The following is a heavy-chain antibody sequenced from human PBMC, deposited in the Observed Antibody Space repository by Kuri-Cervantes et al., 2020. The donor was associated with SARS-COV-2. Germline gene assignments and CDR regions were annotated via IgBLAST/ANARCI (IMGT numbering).Heavy chain of an antibody. CDR1: GGSVSSGSYY. V-gene: IGHV4-61*01. Sequence: GSLRPSCTVSGGSVSSGSYYWSWIRQPPGKGLEWIGYLDTNGHTNYSPSLKPRVSMSVDRTSEQFSLRLTSVTAADTAVYYCAGGSAWHAFWGQGTLVTVSS. J-gene: IGHJ4*02. D-gene: IGHD3-3*01. CDR2: LDTNGHT. CDR3: AGGSAWHAF.